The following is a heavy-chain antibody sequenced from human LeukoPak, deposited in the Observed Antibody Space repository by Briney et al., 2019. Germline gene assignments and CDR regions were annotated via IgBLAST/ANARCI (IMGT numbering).Heavy chain of an antibody. Sequence: ASEKVSCKASGGTFSSYAISWVRQAPGQGLEWMGGIIPIFGTANYAQKFQGRVTITTDESTSTAYMELSSLRSEDTAVYYCARARPGYYDSSGYYPPFDYWGQGTLVTVSS. V-gene: IGHV1-69*05. D-gene: IGHD3-22*01. CDR2: IIPIFGTA. J-gene: IGHJ4*02. CDR3: ARARPGYYDSSGYYPPFDY. CDR1: GGTFSSYA.